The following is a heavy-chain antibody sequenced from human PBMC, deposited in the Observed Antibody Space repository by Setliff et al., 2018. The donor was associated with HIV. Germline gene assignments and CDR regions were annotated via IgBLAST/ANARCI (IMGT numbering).Heavy chain of an antibody. CDR1: GFTFTDYT. D-gene: IGHD3-22*01. CDR3: ARGRYYDSSGYGDAFDI. J-gene: IGHJ3*02. V-gene: IGHV3-21*01. CDR2: ISSSSYI. Sequence: GGSLRLSCAASGFTFTDYTMNWVRQAPGKGLEWVSSISSSSYIYYADSVKGRFTISRDNAKNSLYLQMNSLRAEDTAVYYCARGRYYDSSGYGDAFDIWGQGTMVTVSS.